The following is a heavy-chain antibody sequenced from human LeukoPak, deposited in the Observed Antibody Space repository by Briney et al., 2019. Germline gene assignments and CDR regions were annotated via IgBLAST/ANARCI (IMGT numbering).Heavy chain of an antibody. CDR2: ISAYNGNT. CDR3: ARDWSGGYCSSTSCRDWFDP. Sequence: ASVKVSCKASGYTFTSYGISWVRQAPGQGLEWMGWISAYNGNTNYAQKLQGRVTMTTDTSTSTAYMELRILRSDDTAVYYCARDWSGGYCSSTSCRDWFDPWGQGTLVTVSS. J-gene: IGHJ5*02. D-gene: IGHD2-2*01. CDR1: GYTFTSYG. V-gene: IGHV1-18*01.